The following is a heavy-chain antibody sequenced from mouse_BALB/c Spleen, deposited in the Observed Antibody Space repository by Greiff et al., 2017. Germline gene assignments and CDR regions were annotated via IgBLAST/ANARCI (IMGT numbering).Heavy chain of an antibody. D-gene: IGHD2-1*01. CDR3: TRGYYGNYEWFAY. Sequence: VQLQQSGTVLARPGASVKMSCKASGYTFTSYWIHWVKQRPGQGLEWIGAIYPGNSDTSYNQKFKGKAKLTAVTSTSTAYMELSSLTNEDSAVYYCTRGYYGNYEWFAYWGQGTLVTVSA. V-gene: IGHV1-5*01. CDR2: IYPGNSDT. CDR1: GYTFTSYW. J-gene: IGHJ3*01.